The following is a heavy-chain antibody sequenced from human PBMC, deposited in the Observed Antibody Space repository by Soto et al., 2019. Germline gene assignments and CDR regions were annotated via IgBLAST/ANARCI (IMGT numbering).Heavy chain of an antibody. CDR1: GFTFSSYA. Sequence: GGSLRLSCAASGFTFSSYAMSWVRQAPGKGVEWVSSISGSGGSTYYADSVKGRCTSSRDNSKNKLYLQMNSLRAEDTAVYYCATTIPVVPAATTFDYWGQGTLVSAPQ. D-gene: IGHD2-2*01. CDR3: ATTIPVVPAATTFDY. V-gene: IGHV3-23*01. CDR2: ISGSGGST. J-gene: IGHJ4*02.